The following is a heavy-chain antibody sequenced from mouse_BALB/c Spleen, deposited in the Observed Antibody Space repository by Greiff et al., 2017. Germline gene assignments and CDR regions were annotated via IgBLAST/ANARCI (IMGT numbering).Heavy chain of an antibody. Sequence: EVKLQESGGGLVKPGGSLKLSCAASGFTFSSYAMSWVRQTPEKRLEWVASISSGGSTYYPDSVKGRFTISRDNARNILYLQMSSLRSEDTAMYYSTARGAAWFAYWGQGTLVTVSA. J-gene: IGHJ3*01. CDR1: GFTFSSYA. CDR3: TARGAAWFAY. V-gene: IGHV5-6-5*01. D-gene: IGHD1-2*01. CDR2: ISSGGST.